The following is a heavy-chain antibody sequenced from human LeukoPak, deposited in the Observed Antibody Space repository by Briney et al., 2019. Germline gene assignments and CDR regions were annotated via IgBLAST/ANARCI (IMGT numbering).Heavy chain of an antibody. J-gene: IGHJ4*02. CDR3: ARRIAVAGPFDY. D-gene: IGHD6-19*01. V-gene: IGHV4-59*08. Sequence: PSETLSLTCTVSGGSISSYYGSWIRQPPGKGLEWIGYIYYSGSTNYNPSLKSRVIISVDTSKNQFSLKLSSVTAADTAVYYCARRIAVAGPFDYWGQGTLVTVSS. CDR2: IYYSGST. CDR1: GGSISSYY.